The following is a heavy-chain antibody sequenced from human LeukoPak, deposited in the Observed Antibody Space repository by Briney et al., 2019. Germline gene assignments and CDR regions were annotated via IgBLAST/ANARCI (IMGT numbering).Heavy chain of an antibody. V-gene: IGHV3-21*01. CDR2: ISSSSSYI. D-gene: IGHD3-22*01. Sequence: PGGSLRLSCAASGFTFSSYRMNWVRQAPGKGLEWVSSISSSSSYIYYADSVKGRFTISRDNAKNSLYLQMNSLRAEDTAVYYCAREGNAETYYYDSSGYYSYWGQGTLVTVSS. CDR3: AREGNAETYYYDSSGYYSY. CDR1: GFTFSSYR. J-gene: IGHJ4*02.